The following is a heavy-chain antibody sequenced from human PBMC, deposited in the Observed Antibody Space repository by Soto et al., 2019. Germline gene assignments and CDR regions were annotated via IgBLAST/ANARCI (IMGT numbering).Heavy chain of an antibody. CDR1: GDSVSSNSAA. CDR3: ARDSFFWSIAARPDGMDV. J-gene: IGHJ6*02. Sequence: SRTLSLTCALSGDSVSSNSAAWNWIRQSPSRGLEWLGRTYYRSKWYNDYAVSVKSRITINPDTSKNQFSLQLNSVTPEDTAVYYCARDSFFWSIAARPDGMDVWGQGTTVTVSS. D-gene: IGHD6-6*01. CDR2: TYYRSKWYN. V-gene: IGHV6-1*01.